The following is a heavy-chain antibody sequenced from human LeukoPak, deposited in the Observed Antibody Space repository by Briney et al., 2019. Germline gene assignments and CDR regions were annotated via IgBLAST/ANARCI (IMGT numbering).Heavy chain of an antibody. D-gene: IGHD7-27*01. CDR1: GFTFSSYW. CDR2: IKQDGSGK. V-gene: IGHV3-7*01. Sequence: QPGGSLRLSCAASGFTFSSYWMSWVRQAPGKGLEWVANIKQDGSGKYYVDSVKGRFTISRDNARSSLYLQMNSLRAEDTALYFCATYTGAHHKTFDDWGQGTLVTVSS. CDR3: ATYTGAHHKTFDD. J-gene: IGHJ4*02.